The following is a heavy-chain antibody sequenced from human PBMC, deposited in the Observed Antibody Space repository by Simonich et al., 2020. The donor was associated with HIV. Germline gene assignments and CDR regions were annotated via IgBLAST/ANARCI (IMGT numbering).Heavy chain of an antibody. CDR3: AGYYYDSSGYYGGAFDI. D-gene: IGHD3-22*01. V-gene: IGHV3-33*01. J-gene: IGHJ3*02. CDR2: IWYDGNNK. Sequence: QVQLVESGGGVVQPGRSLRLSCAASGFTFSSYGMHWVRQAPGKGREWVAVIWYDGNNKYYADSVKGRFTISRDNSKNTLYLQMNSLRAEDTAVYYCAGYYYDSSGYYGGAFDIWGQGTMVTVSS. CDR1: GFTFSSYG.